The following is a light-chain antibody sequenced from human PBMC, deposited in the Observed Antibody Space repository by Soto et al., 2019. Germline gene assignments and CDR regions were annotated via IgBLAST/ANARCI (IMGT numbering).Light chain of an antibody. CDR2: GAS. Sequence: EIVLTQSPGTLSLSPGERATLSCRASQSVNSNVLAWYQQKPGQAPRLLISGASNRATGIPDRFSGSGSGTDFTLTISSLEPEDFAVYYGPQYGSSPRTFGQGTKVELK. J-gene: IGKJ1*01. CDR3: PQYGSSPRT. V-gene: IGKV3-20*01. CDR1: QSVNSNV.